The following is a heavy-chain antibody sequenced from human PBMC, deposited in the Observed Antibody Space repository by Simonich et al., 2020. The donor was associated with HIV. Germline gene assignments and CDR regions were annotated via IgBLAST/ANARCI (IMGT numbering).Heavy chain of an antibody. Sequence: QVQLVESGGGVVQPGRSLRLSCAASGFTFSSYAMHWDRQAPGKGLEWVAVISYDGSNKYYADSVKGRFTISRDNSKNTLYLQMNSLRAEDTAVYYCASGGSISSVWTDDYWGQGTLVTVSS. CDR2: ISYDGSNK. CDR1: GFTFSSYA. D-gene: IGHD3-16*01. J-gene: IGHJ4*02. CDR3: ASGGSISSVWTDDY. V-gene: IGHV3-30*07.